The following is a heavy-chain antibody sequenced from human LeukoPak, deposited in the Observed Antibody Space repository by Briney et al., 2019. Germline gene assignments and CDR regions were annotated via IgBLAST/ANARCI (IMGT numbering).Heavy chain of an antibody. V-gene: IGHV3-23*01. D-gene: IGHD3-22*01. Sequence: PRGSLRLSCVASGFSFNNFGMSWVRQAPGQGLEWVSSISGTGGSTHYADSVKGRFTISRDNSKNTLYLQMNSLRAGDTAVYYCAKSSYYVSSGFYREYYFDYWGRGTLVPVSS. CDR1: GFSFNNFG. CDR3: AKSSYYVSSGFYREYYFDY. CDR2: ISGTGGST. J-gene: IGHJ4*02.